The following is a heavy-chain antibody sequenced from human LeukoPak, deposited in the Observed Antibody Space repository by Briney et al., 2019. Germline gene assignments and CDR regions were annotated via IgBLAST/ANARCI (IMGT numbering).Heavy chain of an antibody. Sequence: GGSLRLSCAASGFTFSSSAMTWVRQAPGKGLEWVSSPTGGSDNSEHADSVKGRFGISRDNSKNTLYLQMNSLTAEDTAVYYCVRGWQQLGSWGRGTLVTVSS. V-gene: IGHV3-23*01. CDR1: GFTFSSSA. CDR3: VRGWQQLGS. J-gene: IGHJ5*02. D-gene: IGHD1-1*01. CDR2: PTGGSDNS.